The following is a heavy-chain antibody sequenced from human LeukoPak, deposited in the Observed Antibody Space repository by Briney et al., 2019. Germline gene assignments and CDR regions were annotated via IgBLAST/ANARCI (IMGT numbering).Heavy chain of an antibody. CDR2: FSSRSSTI. V-gene: IGHV3-48*04. D-gene: IGHD6-13*01. CDR3: ARTSNSSSWYPYYYYYYMDV. CDR1: GYTFSSYS. J-gene: IGHJ6*03. Sequence: PGGSLRLSCAASGYTFSSYSMNWVPQAPGKGLKWVSYFSSRSSTIYYADSVKGRFTISRDNAKNSLYLQMNSLRAEDTALYYCARTSNSSSWYPYYYYYYMDVWGKGTTVTVSS.